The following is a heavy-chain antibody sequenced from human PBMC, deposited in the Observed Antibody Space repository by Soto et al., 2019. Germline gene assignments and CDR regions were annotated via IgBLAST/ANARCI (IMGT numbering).Heavy chain of an antibody. J-gene: IGHJ1*01. CDR3: ARDSSGLWGLDH. Sequence: EVQLVESGGGLVKPGGSLRLSCAASGFTFNTYSMNWVRQAPGKGLEWVSSITSTSSYIFYADSVKGRFTISRDNAKNSLFLQMNSLRAEDTAVYYCARDSSGLWGLDHWGQGTLVTVSS. D-gene: IGHD3-16*01. CDR1: GFTFNTYS. V-gene: IGHV3-21*01. CDR2: ITSTSSYI.